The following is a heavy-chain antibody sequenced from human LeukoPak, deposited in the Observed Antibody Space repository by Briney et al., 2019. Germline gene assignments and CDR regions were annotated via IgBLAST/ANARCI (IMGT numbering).Heavy chain of an antibody. CDR2: IYYSGST. CDR1: GGSISSGGYY. J-gene: IGHJ6*02. D-gene: IGHD1-7*01. Sequence: TASETLSLTCTVSGGSISSGGYYWSWIRQHPGKGLEWIGYIYYSGSTNYNPSLKSRVTISVDTSKNQFSLKLSSVTAADTAVYYCARDNWNYGSSMDVWGQGTTVTVSS. CDR3: ARDNWNYGSSMDV. V-gene: IGHV4-61*08.